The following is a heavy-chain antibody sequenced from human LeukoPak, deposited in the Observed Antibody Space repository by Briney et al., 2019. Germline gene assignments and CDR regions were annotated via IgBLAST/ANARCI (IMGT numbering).Heavy chain of an antibody. CDR1: GGTFSSYA. CDR3: ARDVPSWNKVEWFDP. J-gene: IGHJ5*02. D-gene: IGHD1/OR15-1a*01. CDR2: IIPILGIA. V-gene: IGHV1-69*04. Sequence: SVEVSCKASGGTFSSYAISWVRQAPGQGLEWMGRIIPILGIADYAQKFQGRVTITADKSTSTAYMELSSLRSEDTAVYYCARDVPSWNKVEWFDPWGQGTLVTVSS.